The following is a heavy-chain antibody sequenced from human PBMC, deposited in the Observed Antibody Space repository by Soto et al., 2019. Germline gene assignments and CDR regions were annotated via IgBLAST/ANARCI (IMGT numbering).Heavy chain of an antibody. J-gene: IGHJ4*02. Sequence: ASVKVSCKASGYTFTGYYMHWVRQAPGQGLEWMGWINPNSGGTNYAQKFQGRVTMTRDTSISTAYMELSRLRSDDTAVYYCARFINWNYFFDYWGQGTLVTVYS. CDR1: GYTFTGYY. CDR2: INPNSGGT. CDR3: ARFINWNYFFDY. V-gene: IGHV1-2*02. D-gene: IGHD1-7*01.